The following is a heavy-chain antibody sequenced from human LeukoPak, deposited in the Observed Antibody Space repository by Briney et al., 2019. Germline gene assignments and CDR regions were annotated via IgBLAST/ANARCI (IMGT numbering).Heavy chain of an antibody. V-gene: IGHV1-24*01. CDR3: ARDNSVDDNAWWFDP. Sequence: GASVKASCKVSGYTLTELSMHWVRQAPGKGLEWMGGFDPEDGETIYAQKFQGRVTMTRDMSTSTDYLELSSLRSEDTAIYYCARDNSVDDNAWWFDPWGQGTLVTVSS. J-gene: IGHJ5*02. CDR1: GYTLTELS. D-gene: IGHD3-22*01. CDR2: FDPEDGET.